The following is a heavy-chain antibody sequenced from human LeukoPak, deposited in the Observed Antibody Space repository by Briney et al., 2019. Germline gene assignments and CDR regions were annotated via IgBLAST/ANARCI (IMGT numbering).Heavy chain of an antibody. CDR1: GFTFSSYS. CDR2: ISSSSSYI. Sequence: PGGSLRLSCAASGFTFSSYSMNWVRQAPGKGLEWVSSISSSSSYIYYADSVKGRFTISRDNAKNSLYLQMNSLRAEDTAVYYCARAVWGYCSGGSGYYFDYWGQGTLVTVSS. CDR3: ARAVWGYCSGGSGYYFDY. J-gene: IGHJ4*02. D-gene: IGHD2-15*01. V-gene: IGHV3-21*01.